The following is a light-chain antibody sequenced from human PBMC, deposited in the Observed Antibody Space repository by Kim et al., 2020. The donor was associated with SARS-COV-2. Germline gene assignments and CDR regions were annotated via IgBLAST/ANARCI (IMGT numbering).Light chain of an antibody. V-gene: IGLV2-23*02. CDR3: CSYASSSTLV. Sequence: QSALTQPASVSGSPGQSITISCTGTSSDVGSYNLVSWYQQHPGKAPNLMIYEVSKRPSGVSNRFSGSKSGNTAFLTISGLQAEDEADYYCCSYASSSTLVFGGGTQLTVL. CDR1: SSDVGSYNL. J-gene: IGLJ2*01. CDR2: EVS.